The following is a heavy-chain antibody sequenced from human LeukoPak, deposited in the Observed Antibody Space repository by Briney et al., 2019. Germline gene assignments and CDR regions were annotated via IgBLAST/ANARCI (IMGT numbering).Heavy chain of an antibody. CDR1: GYTFTNYY. J-gene: IGHJ5*02. CDR3: AREGVPTIFGWRVSNWFDP. Sequence: SCKASGYTFTNYYMHWVRQAPGKGLEWVAVISYDGSNKYYADSVKGRFTISRDNSKNTLYLQMNSLRAEDTAVYYCAREGVPTIFGWRVSNWFDPWGQGTLVTVSS. D-gene: IGHD3-3*01. CDR2: ISYDGSNK. V-gene: IGHV3-30-3*01.